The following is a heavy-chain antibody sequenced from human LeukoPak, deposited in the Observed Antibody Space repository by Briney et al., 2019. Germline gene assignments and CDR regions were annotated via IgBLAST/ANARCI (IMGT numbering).Heavy chain of an antibody. V-gene: IGHV4-39*07. Sequence: SETLSLTCTVSGGSISSSYSWGWIRQPPGKGLEWIGTMYYNGITYYNPSHKSRVTISVDTSKNQFSLRLSSVTAADTAVYYCARIAAAGHNDYWGQGTLVTVSS. J-gene: IGHJ4*02. CDR1: GGSISSSYS. CDR2: MYYNGIT. D-gene: IGHD6-13*01. CDR3: ARIAAAGHNDY.